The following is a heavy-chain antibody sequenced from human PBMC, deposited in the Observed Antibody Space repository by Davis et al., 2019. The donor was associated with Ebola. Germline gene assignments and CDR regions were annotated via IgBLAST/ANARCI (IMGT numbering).Heavy chain of an antibody. CDR3: ARLELLWFGELLFHNYGMDV. V-gene: IGHV4-34*01. D-gene: IGHD3-10*01. CDR2: INHSGST. CDR1: GGSFSGYY. J-gene: IGHJ6*02. Sequence: MPSETLSLTCAVYGGSFSGYYWSWIRQPPGKGLEWIGEINHSGSTNYNPSLKSRVSISVDTSKNQFSLKLSSVTAADTAVYYCARLELLWFGELLFHNYGMDVWGQGTTVTVSS.